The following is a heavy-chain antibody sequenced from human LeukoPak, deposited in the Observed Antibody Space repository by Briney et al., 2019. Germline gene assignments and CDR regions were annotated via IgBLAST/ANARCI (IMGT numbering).Heavy chain of an antibody. Sequence: GGSVRLSCAASGFTFNTHGMNWVRQAPGKGLEWVSFIDTTTSYRYYADSVKGRFTISRDNAKNSLYLQMNSLRADDTALYYCARGRSITILRGVAISDGFDIWGQGTMVTVSS. CDR3: ARGRSITILRGVAISDGFDI. J-gene: IGHJ3*02. CDR1: GFTFNTHG. CDR2: IDTTTSYR. V-gene: IGHV3-21*01. D-gene: IGHD3-10*01.